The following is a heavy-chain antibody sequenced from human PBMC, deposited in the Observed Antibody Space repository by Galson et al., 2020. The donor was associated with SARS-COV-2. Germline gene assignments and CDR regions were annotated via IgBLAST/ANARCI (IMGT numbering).Heavy chain of an antibody. J-gene: IGHJ4*02. CDR1: GFPFSDYY. Sequence: GESLKISCAASGFPFSDYYMSWIRQAPGKGLEWISFISNGGSTIYYADSVKGRFTISRDNAKNSLYLQMNSLRPEDTAVYYCARDYCSGGSCYFYLDYWGQGTLVTVSS. CDR2: ISNGGSTI. D-gene: IGHD2-15*01. V-gene: IGHV3-11*01. CDR3: ARDYCSGGSCYFYLDY.